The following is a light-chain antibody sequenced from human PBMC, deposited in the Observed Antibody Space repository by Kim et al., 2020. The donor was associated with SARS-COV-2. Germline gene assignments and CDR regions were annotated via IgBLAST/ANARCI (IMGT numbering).Light chain of an antibody. CDR1: QDISNY. CDR3: QKCDSAPWT. CDR2: AAS. V-gene: IGKV1-27*01. J-gene: IGKJ1*01. Sequence: ASVGDRVTITCRASQDISNYLAWFQLKPGKAPKLLIYAASALQPGVPSRFSGSGSGTDFTLTVTSVQPEDVATYYCQKCDSAPWTFGQGTKVDIK.